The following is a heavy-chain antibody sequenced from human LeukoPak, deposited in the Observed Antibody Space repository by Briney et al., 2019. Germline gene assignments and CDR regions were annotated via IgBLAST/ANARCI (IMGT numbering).Heavy chain of an antibody. V-gene: IGHV4-61*01. CDR3: ARITVDYYYGMDV. Sequence: PSETLSLTCTVSGGSISSGSYYWSWIRQPPGKGLEWIGYIYYSGSTNYNPSLKSRVTISVDTSKNQFSLKLSSVTAADTAVYYCARITVDYYYGMDVWGQGTTVTVSS. CDR1: GGSISSGSYY. D-gene: IGHD4-23*01. J-gene: IGHJ6*02. CDR2: IYYSGST.